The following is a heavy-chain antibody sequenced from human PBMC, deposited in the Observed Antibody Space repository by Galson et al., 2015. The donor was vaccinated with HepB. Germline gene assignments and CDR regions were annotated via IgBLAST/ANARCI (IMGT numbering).Heavy chain of an antibody. CDR1: GYSFTSYW. D-gene: IGHD3-9*01. Sequence: QSGAEVKKPGESLRISCKGSGYSFTSYWISWVRQMPGKGLEWMGRIDPSDSYTNYSPSFQGHVTISADKSISTAYLQWSSLKASDTAMYYCASQFDPNTYDILTEIEAWGAFDIWGQGTMVTVSS. CDR2: IDPSDSYT. V-gene: IGHV5-10-1*01. J-gene: IGHJ3*02. CDR3: ASQFDPNTYDILTEIEAWGAFDI.